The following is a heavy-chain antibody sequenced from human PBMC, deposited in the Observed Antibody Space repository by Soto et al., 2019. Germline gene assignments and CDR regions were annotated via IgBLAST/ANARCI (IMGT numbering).Heavy chain of an antibody. V-gene: IGHV3-30-3*01. J-gene: IGHJ4*02. D-gene: IGHD6-6*01. CDR3: ARDSSLTGDY. Sequence: QVQLVESGGGVVQPGRSLRLSCAASGFTFSSYAMHWVRQAPGKGLEWVAVISYDGSNKYYADSVKGRFTISRDNSKNTLYLQMNSLRAEDTAVYYCARDSSLTGDYWGQGTLVIVSS. CDR1: GFTFSSYA. CDR2: ISYDGSNK.